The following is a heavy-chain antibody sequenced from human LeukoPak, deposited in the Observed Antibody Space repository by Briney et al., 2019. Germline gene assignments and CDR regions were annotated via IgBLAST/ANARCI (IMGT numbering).Heavy chain of an antibody. CDR1: GFTFSSYA. CDR2: IYGGGST. V-gene: IGHV3-66*01. CDR3: VRDPPGEGVDY. Sequence: GRSLRLSCAASGFTFSSYAMHWVRQAPGKGLEWVSVIYGGGSTYYADSVKGRFTISRDNAKNTVYLQMNSLRGEDTAVYYCVRDPPGEGVDYWGQGTLVAVSS. J-gene: IGHJ4*02. D-gene: IGHD2-21*01.